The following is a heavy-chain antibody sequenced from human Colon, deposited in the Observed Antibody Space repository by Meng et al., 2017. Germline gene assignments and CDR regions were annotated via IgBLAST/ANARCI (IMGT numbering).Heavy chain of an antibody. CDR2: MNPNNGTT. D-gene: IGHD2-2*01. Sequence: QLQLVQSGAEERKPGTSVQVTCKASGYTFTSSDINWVRQATGCGLELLGWMNPNNGTTGSAQKFQGRVRMTRERYIGTAYMEQSGLTSEDTAVYYCARTAMLDSWGQGTLVTVSS. V-gene: IGHV1-8*01. CDR3: ARTAMLDS. J-gene: IGHJ5*01. CDR1: GYTFTSSD.